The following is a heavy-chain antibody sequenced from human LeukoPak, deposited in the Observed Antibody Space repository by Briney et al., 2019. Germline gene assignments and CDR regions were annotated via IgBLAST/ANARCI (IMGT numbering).Heavy chain of an antibody. CDR2: FDPEDGET. CDR1: GYTLTELS. J-gene: IGHJ4*02. Sequence: ASVKVSCKVSGYTLTELSMHWVRQAPGKGLEWMGGFDPEDGETIYAQKFQGRVTMTEDTSTDTAYMELSSLRPEDTAVYYCATARRYDSSGYQIVYFDYWGQGTLVTVSS. CDR3: ATARRYDSSGYQIVYFDY. D-gene: IGHD3-22*01. V-gene: IGHV1-24*01.